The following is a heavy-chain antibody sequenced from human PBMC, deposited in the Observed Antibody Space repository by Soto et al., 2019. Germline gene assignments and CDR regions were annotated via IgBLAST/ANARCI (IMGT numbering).Heavy chain of an antibody. V-gene: IGHV1-2*02. CDR2: INPISGGT. Sequence: ASVKVSCKSSGYTFTDYYMHWVRQAPGQGLQWMGWINPISGGTNYAHNYQGRVTMTRDTSISTAYMELSRLRSDDTAVYYCARAVDRSLDLNWFDPWGQGTLVTVSS. CDR1: GYTFTDYY. J-gene: IGHJ5*02. D-gene: IGHD3-3*01. CDR3: ARAVDRSLDLNWFDP.